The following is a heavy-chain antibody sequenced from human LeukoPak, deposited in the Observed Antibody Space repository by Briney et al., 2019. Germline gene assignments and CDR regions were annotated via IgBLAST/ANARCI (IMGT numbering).Heavy chain of an antibody. CDR3: VRVRTGSISDH. Sequence: SETLSLTCTVSGGSINTSPYYWGWVRQPPEKGLEWLGSISYSGTAYYNPSLRGRVTVSRDTSKNQFSLNLNSVTAADTAVYYCVRVRTGSISDHWGQGILVIVSS. CDR2: ISYSGTA. J-gene: IGHJ4*02. CDR1: GGSINTSPYY. V-gene: IGHV4-39*07. D-gene: IGHD2-8*02.